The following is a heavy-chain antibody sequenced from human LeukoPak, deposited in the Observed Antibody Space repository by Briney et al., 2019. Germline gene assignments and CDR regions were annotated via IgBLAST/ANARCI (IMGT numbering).Heavy chain of an antibody. CDR2: IYYSGST. CDR3: ARVSTSSLRYYYYMDV. D-gene: IGHD2-2*01. V-gene: IGHV4-31*03. CDR1: GGSISSGGYY. J-gene: IGHJ6*03. Sequence: PSQTLSLTCTVSGGSISSGGYYWSWIRQHPGKGLEWIGYIYYSGSTYYNPSLKSRVTISVDTSKNQFSLKLSSVTAADTAVYYCARVSTSSLRYYYYMDVWGKGTTVTVSS.